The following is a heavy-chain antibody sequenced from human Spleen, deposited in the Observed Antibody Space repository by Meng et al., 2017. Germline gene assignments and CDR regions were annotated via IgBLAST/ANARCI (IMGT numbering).Heavy chain of an antibody. CDR2: ISGGSGDTK. CDR1: GFTFSSHA. V-gene: IGHV3-23*01. Sequence: EVQLLESGGGSVQPGGSLRLSCAASGFTFSSHAVSWVRQAPGKGLEWVSAISGGSGDTKLYADSVKGRFTISRDNSKSTLYLQMNSLRVDDTAVYHCARWTSHYDFWGQGTLVTVSS. D-gene: IGHD5-24*01. J-gene: IGHJ4*02. CDR3: ARWTSHYDF.